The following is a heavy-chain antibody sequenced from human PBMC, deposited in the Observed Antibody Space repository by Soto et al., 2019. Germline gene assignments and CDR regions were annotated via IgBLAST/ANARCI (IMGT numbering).Heavy chain of an antibody. CDR1: GFTFSSYG. V-gene: IGHV3-30*18. J-gene: IGHJ6*02. D-gene: IGHD2-2*01. Sequence: QVQLVESGGGVVQPGRSLSLSCAASGFTFSSYGMHWVRQAPGKGLEWVAVISYDGSNKYYADSVKGRFTISRDNSKNTLYLQMNSLRAEDTAVYYCAKDIVLVPAAILHYGMDVWGQGTTVTVSS. CDR3: AKDIVLVPAAILHYGMDV. CDR2: ISYDGSNK.